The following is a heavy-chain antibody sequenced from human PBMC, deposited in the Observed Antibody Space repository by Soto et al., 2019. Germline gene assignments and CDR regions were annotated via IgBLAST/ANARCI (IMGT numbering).Heavy chain of an antibody. V-gene: IGHV1-18*04. D-gene: IGHD3-16*01. CDR1: GYSLTSHG. CDR2: ITTSNGNR. J-gene: IGHJ4*02. Sequence: ASVKVSCKASGYSLTSHGISWVRLVPGQGLEWMAWITTSNGNRNFARKFQDRVSLTADISTSTVYMELRSQTSDDTAVYYCTRGTVGVFECWGQGTLVTVSS. CDR3: TRGTVGVFEC.